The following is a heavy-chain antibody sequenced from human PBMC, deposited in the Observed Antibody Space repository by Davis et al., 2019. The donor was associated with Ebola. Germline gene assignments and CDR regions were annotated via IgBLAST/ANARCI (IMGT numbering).Heavy chain of an antibody. Sequence: GESLKISCAASGFTFSSYAMSWVRQAPGKGLEWVSAISGSGGTTYYADSVKGRFTISRDNSKNTLYLQMNSLRAEDTAVYYCAKVDQLLDDYWGQGTLVTVSS. D-gene: IGHD2-2*01. CDR1: GFTFSSYA. V-gene: IGHV3-23*01. CDR2: ISGSGGTT. J-gene: IGHJ4*02. CDR3: AKVDQLLDDY.